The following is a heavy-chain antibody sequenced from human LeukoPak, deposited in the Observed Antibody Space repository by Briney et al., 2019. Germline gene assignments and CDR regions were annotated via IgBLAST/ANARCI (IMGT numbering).Heavy chain of an antibody. V-gene: IGHV3-23*01. Sequence: PGGSLRLSCAASGFTFSSYAMTWVRQAPGKGLEWVSTIRSGAYTYYADSVKGRLSVSRDNSKNTLYLEMNSLRAEDAAVYYCARISGVSRSGPLAYWGQGTLVTVSS. CDR1: GFTFSSYA. CDR2: IRSGAYT. D-gene: IGHD3-10*01. J-gene: IGHJ4*02. CDR3: ARISGVSRSGPLAY.